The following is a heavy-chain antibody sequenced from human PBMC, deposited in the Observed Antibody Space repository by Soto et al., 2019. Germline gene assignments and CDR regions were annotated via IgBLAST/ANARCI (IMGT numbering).Heavy chain of an antibody. CDR3: ARAHGSSWYNWFDP. CDR1: GGTFSSYG. Sequence: QVLLMQSGAEVKKPGSSVKVSCKASGGTFSSYGISWMRQAPGRGLEWMGGIIPLFGTTNYAQKFRGRVTVTADESTSTVYMELRSLRFEDTAVYYCARAHGSSWYNWFDPWGQGTLVTVSS. D-gene: IGHD6-13*01. CDR2: IIPLFGTT. V-gene: IGHV1-69*01. J-gene: IGHJ5*02.